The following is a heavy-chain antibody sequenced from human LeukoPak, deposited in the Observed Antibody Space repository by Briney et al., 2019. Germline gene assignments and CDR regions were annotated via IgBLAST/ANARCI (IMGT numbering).Heavy chain of an antibody. J-gene: IGHJ4*02. V-gene: IGHV3-74*01. Sequence: GGSLRLSCAASGFTFSSYWMYWVRQAPGKGLVWVSRINSDGSSTSCADSVKGRFTISRDNAKNTLSLQINSLRAEDTAVYYCARASTVTTCLWDWGQGTLVTVSS. CDR1: GFTFSSYW. CDR2: INSDGSST. D-gene: IGHD4-17*01. CDR3: ARASTVTTCLWD.